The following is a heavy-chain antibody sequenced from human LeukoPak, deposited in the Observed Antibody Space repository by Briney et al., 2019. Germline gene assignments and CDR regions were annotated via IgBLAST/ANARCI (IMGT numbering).Heavy chain of an antibody. V-gene: IGHV4-31*03. CDR3: ARNDYSNYAPLDY. J-gene: IGHJ4*02. D-gene: IGHD4-11*01. CDR1: GGSISSGGYY. Sequence: TSETLSLTCTVSGGSISSGGYYWSWIRQHPGKGLEWIGYIYYSGSTYYNPSLKSRVTISVDTSKNQFSLKLSSVTAADTAVYYCARNDYSNYAPLDYWGQGTLVTVSS. CDR2: IYYSGST.